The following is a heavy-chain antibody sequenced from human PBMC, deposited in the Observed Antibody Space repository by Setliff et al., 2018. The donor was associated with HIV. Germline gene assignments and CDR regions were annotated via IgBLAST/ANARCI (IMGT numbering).Heavy chain of an antibody. CDR1: GYTFSTYA. CDR3: ARDFPSPDYSSSWAHLYYHYGMDV. V-gene: IGHV1-3*01. D-gene: IGHD6-13*01. J-gene: IGHJ6*02. CDR2: INAGNGNT. Sequence: ASVKVSCKVSGYTFSTYAMHWVRQAPGQRLEGMEWINAGNGNTKYSQKFQGRVTINRNTSASTAYMEVSSLTSEDTAVYYRARDFPSPDYSSSWAHLYYHYGMDVWGQGTTVTVSS.